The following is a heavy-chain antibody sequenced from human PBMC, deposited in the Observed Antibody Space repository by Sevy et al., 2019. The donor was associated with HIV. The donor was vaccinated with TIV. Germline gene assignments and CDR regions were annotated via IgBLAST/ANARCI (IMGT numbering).Heavy chain of an antibody. V-gene: IGHV1-69*13. CDR3: ARESSSSYGDWFDP. CDR2: IIPIFGTA. D-gene: IGHD6-6*01. CDR1: GGTFSSYA. Sequence: ASVKVSCKASGGTFSSYAISWVRQAPGQGLEWMGGIIPIFGTANYEQKFQGRFRITADESTSTAYMELSSLRSDDTAVYYCARESSSSYGDWFDPWGQGTLVTVSS. J-gene: IGHJ5*02.